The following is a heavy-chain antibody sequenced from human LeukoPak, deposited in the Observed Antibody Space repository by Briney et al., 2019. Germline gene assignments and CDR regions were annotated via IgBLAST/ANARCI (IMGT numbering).Heavy chain of an antibody. CDR2: ISSSSSTI. CDR1: GFTFRSYS. J-gene: IGHJ5*02. Sequence: GGSLRLSCTASGFTFRSYSMNWVRQAPGKGLEWVSYISSSSSTIYYADSVRGRFTIFRDNAKNSLYLQMNSLSAEDTAFYYCARDALQLTGNYVTRWWFDPWGQGTLVTVSS. D-gene: IGHD3-9*01. CDR3: ARDALQLTGNYVTRWWFDP. V-gene: IGHV3-48*01.